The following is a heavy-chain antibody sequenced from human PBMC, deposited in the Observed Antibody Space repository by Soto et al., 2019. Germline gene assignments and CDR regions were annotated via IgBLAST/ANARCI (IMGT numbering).Heavy chain of an antibody. J-gene: IGHJ4*02. V-gene: IGHV4-61*01. CDR1: GGSFKSGSYS. Sequence: LSLTCTVSGGSFKSGSYSWSWIRQPPGKGLEWIRYVYHTGRTSYNPSLKSRVSISMDTSKNQFSLNLDSVTAADTAVYFCARDFAYFDSWGQGTLVTVSS. CDR3: ARDFAYFDS. D-gene: IGHD3-3*01. CDR2: VYHTGRT.